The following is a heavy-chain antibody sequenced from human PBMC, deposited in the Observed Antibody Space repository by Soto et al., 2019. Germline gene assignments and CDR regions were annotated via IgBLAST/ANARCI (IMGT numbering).Heavy chain of an antibody. CDR1: GYAITIYA. J-gene: IGHJ4*02. Sequence: ASVKVSWKASGYAITIYAMHWVRQAPRQRLEWMGWINAGNGNTKYSQKFQGRVTITRDTSASTAYMELSSPRSEDTAVYYCARGGRDCSGGSCYSPHWGQGTLVTVSS. V-gene: IGHV1-3*01. CDR2: INAGNGNT. D-gene: IGHD2-15*01. CDR3: ARGGRDCSGGSCYSPH.